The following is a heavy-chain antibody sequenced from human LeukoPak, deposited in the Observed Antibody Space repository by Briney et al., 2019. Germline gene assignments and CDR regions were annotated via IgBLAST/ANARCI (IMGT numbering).Heavy chain of an antibody. Sequence: GGSLRLSCAASGFTFSNYGIHWVRQAPGKGLEWVAVISYDGSNKYYADSVKGRCTISKDKSKNTVYLQMNSLRAEDTAVYYCAKEAGYSYGFDYWGQGTLVTVSS. J-gene: IGHJ4*02. CDR3: AKEAGYSYGFDY. CDR1: GFTFSNYG. V-gene: IGHV3-30*18. CDR2: ISYDGSNK. D-gene: IGHD5-18*01.